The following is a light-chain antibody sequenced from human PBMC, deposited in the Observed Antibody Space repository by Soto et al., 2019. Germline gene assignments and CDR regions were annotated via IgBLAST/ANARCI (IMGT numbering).Light chain of an antibody. Sequence: EIVLTQSPATLSLSPGERATLSCRASQSIISYLAWYQQKPGQAPRLLIYDGSNRATGIPARFSGSGSGTDFTLTISSLEPEDFAVYYCQQRYIWPPITFGQGTRLEIK. V-gene: IGKV3-11*01. CDR3: QQRYIWPPIT. CDR1: QSIISY. CDR2: DGS. J-gene: IGKJ5*01.